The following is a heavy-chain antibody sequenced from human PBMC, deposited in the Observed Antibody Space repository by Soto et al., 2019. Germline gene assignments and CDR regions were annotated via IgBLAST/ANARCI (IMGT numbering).Heavy chain of an antibody. Sequence: ESGGGVVQPGRSLRLSCAASGFTFSSYGMHWVRQAPGKGLEWVAVISYDGSNKYYADSVKGRFTISRDNSKNTLYLQMNSLRAEDTAVYYCATEPRYCSGGSCIDYWGQGTLVTVSS. D-gene: IGHD2-15*01. CDR2: ISYDGSNK. J-gene: IGHJ4*02. V-gene: IGHV3-30*03. CDR1: GFTFSSYG. CDR3: ATEPRYCSGGSCIDY.